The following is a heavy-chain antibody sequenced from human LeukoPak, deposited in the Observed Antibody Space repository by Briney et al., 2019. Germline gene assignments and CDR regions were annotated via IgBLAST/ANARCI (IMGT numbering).Heavy chain of an antibody. V-gene: IGHV4-38-2*02. CDR2: IYHSGRI. J-gene: IGHJ4*02. D-gene: IGHD3-16*02. CDR1: GYSISSYY. CDR3: ARKRVISWDY. Sequence: SETLSLTCTVSGYSISSYYWGWIRQPPGKGLEWIGSIYHSGRIYNNPSLKSRVTISVDTSKNQFSLKLSSVTAADTAVYYCARKRVISWDYWGQGTLVTVSS.